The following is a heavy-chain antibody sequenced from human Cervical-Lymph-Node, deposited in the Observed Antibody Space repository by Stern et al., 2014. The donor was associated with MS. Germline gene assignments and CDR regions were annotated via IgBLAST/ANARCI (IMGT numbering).Heavy chain of an antibody. J-gene: IGHJ1*01. CDR1: GFTFSSYG. CDR3: AREGGNTAEYFQH. CDR2: IWYDGSNE. D-gene: IGHD4-23*01. V-gene: IGHV3-33*01. Sequence: QVQLMESGGGVVQPGRSLRLSCAASGFTFSSYGMHWVRQAPGKGLEWVTVIWYDGSNEYYADSVKGRFTISRDNSKNTLYLQMNSLRAEDTAVYYCAREGGNTAEYFQHWGQGTLVTVSS.